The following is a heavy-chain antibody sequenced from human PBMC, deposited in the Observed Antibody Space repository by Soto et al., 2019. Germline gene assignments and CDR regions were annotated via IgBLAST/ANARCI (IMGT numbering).Heavy chain of an antibody. CDR3: ARVTSGYDFWSYYYYMDV. J-gene: IGHJ6*03. D-gene: IGHD5-12*01. Sequence: QVQLVQSGAEVKKPGAPVKVSCKASGYTFTSYGISWVRQAPGQGLEWMGWISAYNGNTNYAQKLQGRVTMTTDTSTSTDYMELRSLRSDDTAVYYCARVTSGYDFWSYYYYMDVWGKGTTVTVSS. CDR2: ISAYNGNT. V-gene: IGHV1-18*01. CDR1: GYTFTSYG.